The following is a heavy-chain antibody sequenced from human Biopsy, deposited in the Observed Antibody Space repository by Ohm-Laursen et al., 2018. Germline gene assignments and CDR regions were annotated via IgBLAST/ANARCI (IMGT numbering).Heavy chain of an antibody. D-gene: IGHD3-3*01. J-gene: IGHJ4*02. V-gene: IGHV3-9*01. CDR2: ISWDGGSE. CDR1: GFTFDDHV. CDR3: VRGYSSSWSGYLDH. Sequence: SLRLSCSASGFTFDDHVMHWVRQAPGKGLEWVSGISWDGGSEGYADSVKGRFTISRDNAKNSLFLQMNSLTTEDTALYYCVRGYSSSWSGYLDHWGQGILVTVSS.